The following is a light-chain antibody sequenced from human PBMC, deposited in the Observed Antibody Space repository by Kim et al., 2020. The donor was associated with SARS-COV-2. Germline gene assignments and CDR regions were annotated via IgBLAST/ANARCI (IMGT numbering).Light chain of an antibody. J-gene: IGKJ5*01. CDR2: RAS. CDR1: QSVDSN. Sequence: VSPGGGTTLSCRASQSVDSNVAWYQQNTGQAPRLLMYRASTRATGVPARFSGSVSGTDFSLTISSLQSEDLALYYCQQYRYWPITFGQGTRLEIK. CDR3: QQYRYWPIT. V-gene: IGKV3-15*01.